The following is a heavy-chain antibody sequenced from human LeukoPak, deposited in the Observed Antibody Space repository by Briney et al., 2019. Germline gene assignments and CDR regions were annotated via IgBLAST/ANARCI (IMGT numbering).Heavy chain of an antibody. CDR1: GFTFSSYG. D-gene: IGHD3-10*01. J-gene: IGHJ4*02. Sequence: GGSLRLSCAASGFTFSSYGMSWVRQAPGKGLEWVSSISSSSSYIYYADSVKGRFTISRDNAKNSLHLQRNSLRAEDTAVYYCARRLVRGVMINNFDYRGQGTLVTVSS. CDR2: ISSSSSYI. CDR3: ARRLVRGVMINNFDY. V-gene: IGHV3-21*01.